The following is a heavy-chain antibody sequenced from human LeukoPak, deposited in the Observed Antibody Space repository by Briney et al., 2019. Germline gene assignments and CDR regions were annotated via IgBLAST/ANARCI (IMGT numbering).Heavy chain of an antibody. CDR3: ARQALWFFDH. V-gene: IGHV4-39*01. CDR2: ISYGGST. CDR1: GGSISSNSNY. D-gene: IGHD2-21*01. J-gene: IGHJ4*02. Sequence: ASETLSHTCTVSGGSISSNSNYWAWIRQPPGRGLEWIGSISYGGSTYYSPSLESRVTISVDTSKNQFSLKLSSVTAADTAVYYCARQALWFFDHWGQGTLVTVSS.